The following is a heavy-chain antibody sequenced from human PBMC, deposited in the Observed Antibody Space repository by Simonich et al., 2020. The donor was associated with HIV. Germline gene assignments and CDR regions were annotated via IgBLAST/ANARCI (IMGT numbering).Heavy chain of an antibody. CDR3: ARRDRELILYFDY. CDR2: INHSVIT. V-gene: IGHV4-34*01. D-gene: IGHD3-3*01. CDR1: GGSFSGYY. Sequence: QVQLQQWCAGLLKPSETLSLTCAVYGGSFSGYYWSRIRQPPGKGMDWIGEINHSVITNSNSSRHSRATISVDKSKNQFSLKLSSVTAADTAIYYCARRDRELILYFDYWGQGNLVTVSS. J-gene: IGHJ4*02.